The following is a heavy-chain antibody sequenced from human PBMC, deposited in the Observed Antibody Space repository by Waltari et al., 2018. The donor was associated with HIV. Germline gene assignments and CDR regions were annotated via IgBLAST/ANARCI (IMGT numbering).Heavy chain of an antibody. V-gene: IGHV3-23*01. CDR3: AKDRSYDSSGYFDY. D-gene: IGHD3-22*01. CDR1: GFIFSSYA. CDR2: INGGTTGT. J-gene: IGHJ4*02. Sequence: EVQLLESGGDLQQPGGSLRLSCAASGFIFSSYAMSWVRQAPGRWLEWVSSINGGTTGTFYAYSVKGRFTISRDSSKNTLYLQMNSLRAEDTAVYYCAKDRSYDSSGYFDYWGEGTLVTVSS.